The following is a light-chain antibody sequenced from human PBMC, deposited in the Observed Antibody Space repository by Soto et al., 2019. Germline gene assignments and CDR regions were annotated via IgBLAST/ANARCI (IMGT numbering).Light chain of an antibody. CDR2: DVT. Sequence: QSALTQPASVSGSPGQSITISCTGTNRDVGGYNFVSWYQHYPGKAPKLIIYDVTNRPSGVSNRFSASKSGNTASLTISGLQAEDEADYYCSSYTRSNTLVFGGGTQLTVL. J-gene: IGLJ2*01. V-gene: IGLV2-14*03. CDR3: SSYTRSNTLV. CDR1: NRDVGGYNF.